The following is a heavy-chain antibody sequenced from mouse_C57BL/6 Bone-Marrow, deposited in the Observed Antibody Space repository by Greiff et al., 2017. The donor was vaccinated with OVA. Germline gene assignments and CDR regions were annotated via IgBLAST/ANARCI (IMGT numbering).Heavy chain of an antibody. V-gene: IGHV1-64*01. CDR2: IHPNSGST. Sequence: VQLQQPGAELVKPGASVKLSCKASGYTFTSYWMHWVKQRPGQGLEWIGLIHPNSGSTNYAEKFKSKATLTVDKSSSTAYMQLSSLTSEDSAIYYCARGGNSEGGCWGQGATLTVSS. J-gene: IGHJ2*01. CDR1: GYTFTSYW. CDR3: ARGGNSEGGC. D-gene: IGHD3-3*01.